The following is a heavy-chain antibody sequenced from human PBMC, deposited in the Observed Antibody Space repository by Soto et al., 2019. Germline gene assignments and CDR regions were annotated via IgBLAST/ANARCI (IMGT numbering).Heavy chain of an antibody. CDR3: ARDLYSSSWFWFDP. CDR1: GYNFTHYR. D-gene: IGHD2-2*01. CDR2: ITAGDAKT. Sequence: QVQLVQSGADVKKPGASVKISCKASGYNFTHYRIHWVRQAPGQRLEWMGWITAGDAKTEYSQKFQGRVTISRDISATTVYLDLDSLRSEDTAVYYCARDLYSSSWFWFDPWGRGTQVIVSS. J-gene: IGHJ5*02. V-gene: IGHV1-3*01.